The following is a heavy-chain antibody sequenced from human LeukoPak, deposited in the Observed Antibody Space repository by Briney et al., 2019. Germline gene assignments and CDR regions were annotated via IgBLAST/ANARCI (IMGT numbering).Heavy chain of an antibody. CDR3: ARSGYSSGWYESDAFDI. D-gene: IGHD6-19*01. V-gene: IGHV3-30-3*01. J-gene: IGHJ3*02. Sequence: GGSLRLSCTASGFIFSSHWMTWVRQAPGKGLEWVAVISYDGSNKYYADSVKGRFTISRDNSKNTLYLQMNSLRAEDTAVYYCARSGYSSGWYESDAFDIWGQGTMVTVSS. CDR2: ISYDGSNK. CDR1: GFIFSSHW.